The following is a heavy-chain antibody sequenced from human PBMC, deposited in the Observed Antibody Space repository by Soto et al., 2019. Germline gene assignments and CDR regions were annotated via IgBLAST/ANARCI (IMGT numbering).Heavy chain of an antibody. Sequence: QVQLVESGGGVVQPGMSLRLSCAASGFTFSSYGMHWVRQAPGKGLEWVAVIWYDGSNKYYADSVKGRFTISRDNSKNTLYLQMNSMRAEDTAVYYCTTSIAVAGAIDYWGQGTLVTVSS. CDR3: TTSIAVAGAIDY. V-gene: IGHV3-33*01. CDR1: GFTFSSYG. CDR2: IWYDGSNK. J-gene: IGHJ4*02. D-gene: IGHD6-19*01.